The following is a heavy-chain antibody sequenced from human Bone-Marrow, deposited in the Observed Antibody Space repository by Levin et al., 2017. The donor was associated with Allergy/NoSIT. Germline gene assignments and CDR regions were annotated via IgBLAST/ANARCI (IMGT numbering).Heavy chain of an antibody. CDR3: ARGEVWFGEILRGPFDS. J-gene: IGHJ5*01. D-gene: IGHD3-10*01. CDR1: GESLTHYY. CDR2: IDHSGST. V-gene: IGHV4-34*01. Sequence: SETLSLTCSVYGESLTHYYWSWIRQPPGKGPEWIGDIDHSGSTIYTPSLKSCVTISVEKSKNHFSLRLSSVTAADTAVYYCARGEVWFGEILRGPFDSWGQGTLVTVSS.